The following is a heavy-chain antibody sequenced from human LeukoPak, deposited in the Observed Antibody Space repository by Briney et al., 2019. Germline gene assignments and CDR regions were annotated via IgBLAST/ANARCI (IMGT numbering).Heavy chain of an antibody. V-gene: IGHV1-8*01. J-gene: IGHJ4*02. CDR1: GYTFTSYD. Sequence: AASVKISCKASGYTFTSYDINWVRQATGRGLEWMGWMNPNSGNTGYAQKFQGRVTMTRNTSISTAYMELSSLRSEDTAVYYCARLPTVAHFDYWGQGTLVTVSS. CDR3: ARLPTVAHFDY. D-gene: IGHD6-19*01. CDR2: MNPNSGNT.